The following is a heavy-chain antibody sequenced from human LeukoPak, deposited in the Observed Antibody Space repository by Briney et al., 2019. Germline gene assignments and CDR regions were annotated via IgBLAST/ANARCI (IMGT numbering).Heavy chain of an antibody. V-gene: IGHV4-59*01. CDR3: ARDHAAGCSSTSCYRTFDP. CDR1: GGSFSGYY. D-gene: IGHD2-2*01. Sequence: SETLSLTCAVYGGSFSGYYWSWIRQPPGKGLEWIGYIYYSGSTNYNPSLKSRVTISVDTSKNQFSLKLSSVTAADTAVYYCARDHAAGCSSTSCYRTFDPWGQGTLVTVSS. CDR2: IYYSGST. J-gene: IGHJ5*02.